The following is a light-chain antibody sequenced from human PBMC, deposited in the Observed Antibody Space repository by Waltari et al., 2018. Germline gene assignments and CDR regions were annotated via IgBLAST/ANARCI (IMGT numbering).Light chain of an antibody. CDR1: QSVGTY. V-gene: IGKV3-11*01. Sequence: EIVLTQSPDILSFSSGKRATLSCRASQSVGTYLAWYQQRPGQSPRLLIYDASYRATGIPARFSGSGSETDFTLTISSLQPEDFAVYYCQQRRNWPLTFGGGTRVQI. J-gene: IGKJ4*01. CDR2: DAS. CDR3: QQRRNWPLT.